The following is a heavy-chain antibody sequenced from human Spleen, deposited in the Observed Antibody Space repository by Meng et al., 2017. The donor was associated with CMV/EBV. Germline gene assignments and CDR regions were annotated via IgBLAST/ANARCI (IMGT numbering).Heavy chain of an antibody. Sequence: KVSCKASGYTFSGQYMHWVRQAPGQGLEWMGWISPSIGSTNYAQKLEGRVTMTTDRSTTTAYLELRSLRYDDTAVYFCARGTGIFDYWGQGTLVTVSS. CDR1: GYTFSGQY. V-gene: IGHV1-18*01. D-gene: IGHD7-27*01. CDR2: ISPSIGST. J-gene: IGHJ4*02. CDR3: ARGTGIFDY.